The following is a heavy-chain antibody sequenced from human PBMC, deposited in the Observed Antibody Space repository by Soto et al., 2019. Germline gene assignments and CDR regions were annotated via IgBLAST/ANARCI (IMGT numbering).Heavy chain of an antibody. J-gene: IGHJ4*02. Sequence: SLILSLGASGCPFSSYGMHLVLQAPGTGLEWVAVISYGGSTYYADSEKGRFTISRDNSKNTLYLQMNSLSAEDTAVYYCAKGYRFGYDFLFADYWGQGTLVTVSS. D-gene: IGHD3-3*01. CDR2: ISYGGST. CDR3: AKGYRFGYDFLFADY. V-gene: IGHV3-30*18. CDR1: GCPFSSYG.